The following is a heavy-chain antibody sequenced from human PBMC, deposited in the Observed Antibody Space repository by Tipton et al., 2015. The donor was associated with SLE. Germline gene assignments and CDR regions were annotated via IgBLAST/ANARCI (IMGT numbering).Heavy chain of an antibody. Sequence: TLSLTCTVSGGSISSYYLSWIRQPPGKGLEWIGYIYYSGGTNYSPFLNSRITISVDTSKNQLSLNVISMTAADTAVYYCARVAYYDSSGYLFDYWGQGTLVTVSS. V-gene: IGHV4-59*01. CDR1: GGSISSYY. D-gene: IGHD3-22*01. J-gene: IGHJ4*02. CDR2: IYYSGGT. CDR3: ARVAYYDSSGYLFDY.